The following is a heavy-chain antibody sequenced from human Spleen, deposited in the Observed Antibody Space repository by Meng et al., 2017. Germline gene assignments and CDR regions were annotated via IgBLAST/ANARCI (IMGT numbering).Heavy chain of an antibody. CDR3: AGRVATIPTDECYFDY. V-gene: IGHV4-34*01. D-gene: IGHD5-12*01. J-gene: IGHJ4*02. Sequence: QGQLQQWGAGLLKPSETLSLTCAVYGGSFSGYYWSWIRQPPGKGLEWIGEINHSGSTNYNPSLKSRVTISVDTSKNQFSLKLSSVTAADTAVYYCAGRVATIPTDECYFDYWGQGTLVTVSS. CDR2: INHSGST. CDR1: GGSFSGYY.